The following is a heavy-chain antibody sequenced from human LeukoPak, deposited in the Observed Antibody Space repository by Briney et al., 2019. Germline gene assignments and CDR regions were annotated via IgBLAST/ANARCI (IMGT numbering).Heavy chain of an antibody. D-gene: IGHD6-19*01. CDR1: GCPFSSYA. CDR3: AKGTSSGSH. J-gene: IGHJ4*02. CDR2: ISGSGGST. Sequence: PGGSLRLSCPASGCPFSSYAMSWVRQAPGKGLEWVSAISGSGGSTYYADSVKGRFTISRDNSKNTLYLQMNSLSAEDRAVYYCAKGTSSGSHWGQGTLVTVSS. V-gene: IGHV3-23*01.